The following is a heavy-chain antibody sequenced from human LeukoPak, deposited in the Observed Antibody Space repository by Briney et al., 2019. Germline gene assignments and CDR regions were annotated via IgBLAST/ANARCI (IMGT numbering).Heavy chain of an antibody. Sequence: PSETLSLTCAVSGLSISRGGYGWRWIRQPPGKGLEWIVYIYHSGSTYYNPSLKSRVTISVDRSKNQFSLKLSSVTAADTAVYYCARGIRGYYGSGSLDYWSQGTLVAVSS. V-gene: IGHV4-30-2*01. CDR3: ARGIRGYYGSGSLDY. D-gene: IGHD3-10*01. J-gene: IGHJ4*02. CDR2: IYHSGST. CDR1: GLSISRGGYG.